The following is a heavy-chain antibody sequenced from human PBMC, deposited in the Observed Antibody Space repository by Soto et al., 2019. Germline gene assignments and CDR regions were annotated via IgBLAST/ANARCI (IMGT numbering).Heavy chain of an antibody. V-gene: IGHV3-23*01. CDR2: ISGSGVST. CDR3: AKDNGAEGDYFDY. Sequence: GGSLRLSCAASGFTFSSHAMSWVRQAPGKGLEWVSTISGSGVSTYYADSVKGRFTISRDNSKNTLNLQMNSLRAEDTAVYYCAKDNGAEGDYFDYWGQGSLVTVSS. CDR1: GFTFSSHA. D-gene: IGHD2-8*01. J-gene: IGHJ4*02.